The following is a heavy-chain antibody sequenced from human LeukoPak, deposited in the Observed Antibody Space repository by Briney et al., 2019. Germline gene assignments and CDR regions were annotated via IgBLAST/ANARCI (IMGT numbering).Heavy chain of an antibody. Sequence: SETLSLTCTVSGGSISSSSYYWGWIRQPPGKGLEWIGTIFYSGSTYYNPSLKSRFTVSVDTSKNQFSLKLSSVTAADTAVYYCARAYYGWHYYYYMDVWGKGTTVTISS. CDR3: ARAYYGWHYYYYMDV. J-gene: IGHJ6*03. CDR1: GGSISSSSYY. D-gene: IGHD3-10*01. CDR2: IFYSGST. V-gene: IGHV4-39*01.